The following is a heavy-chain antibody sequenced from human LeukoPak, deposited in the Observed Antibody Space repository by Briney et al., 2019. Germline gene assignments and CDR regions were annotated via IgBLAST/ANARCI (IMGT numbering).Heavy chain of an antibody. J-gene: IGHJ5*02. Sequence: NPGGSLRLSCAASGFTFSSYSMNWVRQAPGKGLEWVSSISSSSSYICYADSVKGRFTISRDNAKNSLYLQMNSLRAEDTAVYYCARDHYSSSSWFDPLGQGTLVTVSS. D-gene: IGHD6-6*01. V-gene: IGHV3-21*01. CDR3: ARDHYSSSSWFDP. CDR2: ISSSSSYI. CDR1: GFTFSSYS.